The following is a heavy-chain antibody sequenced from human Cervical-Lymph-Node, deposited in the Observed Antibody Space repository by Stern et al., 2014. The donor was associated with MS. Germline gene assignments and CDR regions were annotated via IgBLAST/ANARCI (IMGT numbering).Heavy chain of an antibody. J-gene: IGHJ5*02. D-gene: IGHD6-13*01. CDR2: IFPVFGTP. V-gene: IGHV1-69*01. CDR1: GGTFSKFP. Sequence: QMQLVQYGAEVTKPGSSGKVSCKASGGTFSKFPSSWVRQAPGQGLEWMGGIFPVFGTPTYAQEFRGRVTITADVSTSTVYMELSSLRSDDTAVYYCALSSETSDRWYSLGYDLWGQGTLVTVSS. CDR3: ALSSETSDRWYSLGYDL.